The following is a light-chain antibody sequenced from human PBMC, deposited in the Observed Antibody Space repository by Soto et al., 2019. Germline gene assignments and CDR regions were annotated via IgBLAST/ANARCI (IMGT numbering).Light chain of an antibody. CDR1: YSDVGTYNY. J-gene: IGLJ2*01. Sequence: QSVLTQPASVSGSPGQSITISCTGSYSDVGTYNYVSWYQQHPGTAPKLMIHEVSDRPSGVSNRFSGSKSGNTASLTISELQAEDEADYYCSSFTAYNTVVFGGGTKLTVL. CDR3: SSFTAYNTVV. V-gene: IGLV2-14*01. CDR2: EVS.